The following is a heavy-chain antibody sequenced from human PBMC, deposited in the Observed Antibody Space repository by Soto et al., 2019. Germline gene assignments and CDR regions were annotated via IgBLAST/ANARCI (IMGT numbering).Heavy chain of an antibody. J-gene: IGHJ4*02. D-gene: IGHD3-10*01. CDR3: ASIYGSGNY. CDR2: MNPNSGNT. V-gene: IGHV1-8*01. Sequence: GASVEGSCKASGYPFTSFDIHWVRQATGQGLEWMGWMNPNSGNTGYAQKFQGRVTMTRNTSISTAYMELSSLRSEDTAVYYCASIYGSGNYWGQGTLVTVSS. CDR1: GYPFTSFD.